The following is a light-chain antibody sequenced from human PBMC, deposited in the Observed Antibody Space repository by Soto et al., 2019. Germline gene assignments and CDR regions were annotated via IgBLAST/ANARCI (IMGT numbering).Light chain of an antibody. Sequence: EIVLTQSPTTLSLSRGERATLSFRASQSVSSYLAWYQQKPGQAPRLLIYDASSRATGIPARFSGSGSGTDFTLTISGLEPEDFAVYYCQQRTNLLATFGRGTKVDIK. CDR3: QQRTNLLAT. CDR2: DAS. CDR1: QSVSSY. V-gene: IGKV3-11*01. J-gene: IGKJ1*01.